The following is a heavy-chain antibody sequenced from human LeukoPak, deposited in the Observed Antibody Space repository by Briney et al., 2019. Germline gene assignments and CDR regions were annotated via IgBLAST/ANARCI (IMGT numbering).Heavy chain of an antibody. J-gene: IGHJ3*02. Sequence: SETLSLTCTVSGGSISSSSYYWGWIRQPPGKGLEWIGSIYYSGSTYYNPSLKSRVTISVDRSKNQFSLKLSSVTAADTAVYYCARVITGTTPAFDIWGQGTMVTVSS. CDR1: GGSISSSSYY. CDR2: IYYSGST. V-gene: IGHV4-39*07. D-gene: IGHD1-7*01. CDR3: ARVITGTTPAFDI.